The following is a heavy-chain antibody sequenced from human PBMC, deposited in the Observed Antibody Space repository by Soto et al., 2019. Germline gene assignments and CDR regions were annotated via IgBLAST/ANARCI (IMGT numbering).Heavy chain of an antibody. D-gene: IGHD4-17*01. CDR3: ARDLHYGDYWGGWFDP. V-gene: IGHV1-69*01. J-gene: IGHJ5*02. CDR2: IIPIFGTA. Sequence: QVQLVQSGAEVKKPGSSVKVSCKASGGTFSSYAISWVRQAPGQGLEWMGGIIPIFGTANYAQKFQGRVTITTDESTSTTYMELSSLRSEDTAVYYCARDLHYGDYWGGWFDPWGQGTLVTVSS. CDR1: GGTFSSYA.